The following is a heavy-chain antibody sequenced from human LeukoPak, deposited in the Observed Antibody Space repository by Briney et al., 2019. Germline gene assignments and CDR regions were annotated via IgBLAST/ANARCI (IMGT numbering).Heavy chain of an antibody. D-gene: IGHD5-12*01. V-gene: IGHV4-59*01. CDR1: GDSISSYY. CDR3: AREGGYSGYLDY. Sequence: SETLSLTCTVSGDSISSYYWTWIRQPPGKGLEWIAYISYSGIPNYNPSLKNRVTISLDTSKNQFSLRLSSVTTADTAVYYCAREGGYSGYLDYWGQGTLVTVSS. CDR2: ISYSGIP. J-gene: IGHJ4*02.